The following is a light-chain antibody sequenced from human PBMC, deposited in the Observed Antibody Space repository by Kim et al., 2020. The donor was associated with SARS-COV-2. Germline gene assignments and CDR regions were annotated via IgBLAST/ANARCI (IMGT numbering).Light chain of an antibody. CDR2: GQN. CDR3: ASRDSSGNLVV. V-gene: IGLV3-19*01. J-gene: IGLJ2*01. Sequence: SSELTQDPAVSVALGQTVRITCQGDSLTRYFPSWYQQKPGQAPLLVIFGQNNRPSGIPDRFSGSASGNTASLTITGTQAADEADYYCASRDSSGNLVVFGGGTKVTVL. CDR1: SLTRYF.